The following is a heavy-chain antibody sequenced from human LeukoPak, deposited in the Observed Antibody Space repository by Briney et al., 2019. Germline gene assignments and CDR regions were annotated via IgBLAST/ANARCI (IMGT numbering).Heavy chain of an antibody. Sequence: PGGSLRLSCAASGFTFSDYSMNWVRQAPGKGLEWVSSITSNSNTYYADSVKGRFTISRDNTKNSPFLQMNSLRAEDTAVYHCARDPGRGDYWGQGTLVTVSS. J-gene: IGHJ4*02. CDR3: ARDPGRGDY. V-gene: IGHV3-69-1*01. CDR2: ITSNSNT. CDR1: GFTFSDYS.